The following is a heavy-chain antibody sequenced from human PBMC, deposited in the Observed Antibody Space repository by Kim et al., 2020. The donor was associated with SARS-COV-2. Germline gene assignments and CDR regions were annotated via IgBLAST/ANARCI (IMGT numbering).Heavy chain of an antibody. D-gene: IGHD6-13*01. CDR3: ARGAAADHWGFDY. CDR2: IYYSGST. J-gene: IGHJ4*02. CDR1: GGSISSSSYY. Sequence: SETLSLTCTVSGGSISSSSYYWGWIRQPPGKGLEWIGSIYYSGSTYYNPSLKSRVTISVDTSKNQFSLKLSSVTAADTAVYYCARGAAADHWGFDYWGQG. V-gene: IGHV4-39*07.